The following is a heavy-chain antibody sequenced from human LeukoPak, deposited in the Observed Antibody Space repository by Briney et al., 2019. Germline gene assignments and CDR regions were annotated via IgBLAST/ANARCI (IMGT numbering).Heavy chain of an antibody. Sequence: SETLSLTCAVSGGFISSADYYWNWVRQPPGKGLEWIGYMYNSGRTYYNPSLKSRGTISLDTSKNQFSLRLTSVTDADTAVYYCNYYGSGSPDAFDFWGQGTMVTVSS. V-gene: IGHV4-30-4*01. CDR3: NYYGSGSPDAFDF. CDR1: GGFISSADYY. CDR2: MYNSGRT. J-gene: IGHJ3*01. D-gene: IGHD3-10*01.